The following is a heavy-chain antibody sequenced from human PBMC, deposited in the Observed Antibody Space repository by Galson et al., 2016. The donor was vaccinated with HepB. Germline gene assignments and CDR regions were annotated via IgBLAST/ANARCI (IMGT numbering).Heavy chain of an antibody. CDR1: GYSFTRYY. D-gene: IGHD2-15*01. Sequence: QSGAEVKKPGESLKISCKGSGYSFTRYYIAWVRQMPGKGLEWMGIIYPSDSETRYSPSIQGQVTISADKSVSTAYLQWSSLKVSDTAMYYCARPPLVGAADPFDFWGQGTLVTVSS. V-gene: IGHV5-51*01. CDR2: IYPSDSET. J-gene: IGHJ4*02. CDR3: ARPPLVGAADPFDF.